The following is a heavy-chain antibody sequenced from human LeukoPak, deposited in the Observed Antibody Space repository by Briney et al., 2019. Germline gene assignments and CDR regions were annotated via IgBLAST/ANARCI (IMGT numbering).Heavy chain of an antibody. V-gene: IGHV3-66*01. J-gene: IGHJ4*02. Sequence: GSLRLSCVASGFTVSNHHMNWVRQAPGEGLELFSIIYSGGTTYYADSVKGRFTISRDNSNNMLYLQMNSLRAEDTAVYYCARDSSSHYYFDYWGQGTLVTVSS. D-gene: IGHD2-2*01. CDR3: ARDSSSHYYFDY. CDR2: IYSGGTT. CDR1: GFTVSNHH.